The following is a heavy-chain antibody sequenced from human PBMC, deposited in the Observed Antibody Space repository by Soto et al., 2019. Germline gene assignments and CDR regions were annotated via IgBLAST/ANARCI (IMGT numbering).Heavy chain of an antibody. D-gene: IGHD3-22*01. V-gene: IGHV1-18*01. CDR2: ISAYNGNT. CDR3: ARFGYDSNGFDP. Sequence: APGQGLEWMGWISAYNGNTNYAQKLQGRVTMTTDTSTSTAYMELRSLRSDDTAVYYCARFGYDSNGFDPWGQGTLVTVSS. J-gene: IGHJ5*02.